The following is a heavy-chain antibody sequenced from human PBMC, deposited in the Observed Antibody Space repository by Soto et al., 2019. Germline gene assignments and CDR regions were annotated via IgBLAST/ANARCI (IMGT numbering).Heavy chain of an antibody. V-gene: IGHV3-23*01. J-gene: IGHJ4*02. CDR2: ISGSGGST. CDR3: AKDQPAYYYDSSGYYWGTFDY. Sequence: GGSLRLSCVASGFTFSSYAMSWVRQAPGKGLEWVSAISGSGGSTYYADSVKGRFTISRDNSKNTLYLQMNSLRAEDTAVYYCAKDQPAYYYDSSGYYWGTFDYWGQGTLVTVSS. D-gene: IGHD3-22*01. CDR1: GFTFSSYA.